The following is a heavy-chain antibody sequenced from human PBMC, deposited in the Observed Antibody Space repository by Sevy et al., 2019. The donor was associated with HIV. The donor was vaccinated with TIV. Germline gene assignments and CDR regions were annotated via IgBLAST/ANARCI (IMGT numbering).Heavy chain of an antibody. CDR1: GFTFSSYG. V-gene: IGHV3-30*18. J-gene: IGHJ4*02. Sequence: GGSLRLSCAASGFTFSSYGMHWVRQAPGKGLEWVAVISYDGSNKYYADSVKGRFTISRDNSKNTLYLQMNSLRAEDTAVYYWAKDIVGARGGGDWGQGTLVTVSS. CDR3: AKDIVGARGGGD. CDR2: ISYDGSNK. D-gene: IGHD1-26*01.